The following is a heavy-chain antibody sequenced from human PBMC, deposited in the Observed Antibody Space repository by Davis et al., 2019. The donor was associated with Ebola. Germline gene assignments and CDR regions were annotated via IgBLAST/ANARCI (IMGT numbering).Heavy chain of an antibody. Sequence: PGGSLRLSCAVYGGSFSGYYWSWIRQPPGKGLEWIGEITHSRSTNYNLSLKSRVTISLDTSKNQFSLKLSSVTAADTAVYYCARGLITLVRGPHGDYWGQGTLVTVSS. V-gene: IGHV4-34*01. CDR2: ITHSRST. J-gene: IGHJ4*02. CDR3: ARGLITLVRGPHGDY. CDR1: GGSFSGYY. D-gene: IGHD3-10*01.